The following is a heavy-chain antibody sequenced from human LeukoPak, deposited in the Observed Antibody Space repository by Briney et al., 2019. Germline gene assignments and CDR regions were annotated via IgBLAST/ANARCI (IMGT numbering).Heavy chain of an antibody. CDR3: ASQQDRSGYESNFDY. V-gene: IGHV4-39*01. J-gene: IGHJ4*02. D-gene: IGHD3-22*01. CDR2: IYYSGST. CDR1: GGSISSSSYY. Sequence: SETLSLTCTVSGGSISSSSYYLGWIRQPPGKGLEWIGSIYYSGSTYYNPSLKGRVTISIDTSKNQFSLKLSSVTAADTAVYYCASQQDRSGYESNFDYWGQGTLVTVSS.